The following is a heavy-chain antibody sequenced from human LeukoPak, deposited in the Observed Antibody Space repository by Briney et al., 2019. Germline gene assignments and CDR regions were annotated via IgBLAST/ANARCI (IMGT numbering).Heavy chain of an antibody. J-gene: IGHJ4*02. CDR3: ARGFGAYDFCSGYSPYHFDY. CDR2: INHSGST. CDR1: GGSFSGYY. D-gene: IGHD3-3*01. Sequence: KSSETLSLTCAVYGGSFSGYYWSWIRQPPGKGLECVGEINHSGSTNYNPSLKSRVTISVDTSKDPVSLRLSSVNAADTAVYYCARGFGAYDFCSGYSPYHFDYWGQGTLVTVSS. V-gene: IGHV4-34*01.